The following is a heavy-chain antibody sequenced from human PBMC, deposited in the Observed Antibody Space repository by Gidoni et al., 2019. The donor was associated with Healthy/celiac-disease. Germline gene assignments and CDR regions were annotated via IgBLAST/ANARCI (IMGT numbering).Heavy chain of an antibody. Sequence: QVQLVQSGAEVKKPGASVKVSCKASGYTFTSYYMPWVRQAPGQGLEWMGIIQPSGGSTSYAQKFQGRVTMTRDTSTSTVYMELSSLRSEDTAVYYCARDLYDSSGYYQAFDYWGQGTLVTVSS. CDR3: ARDLYDSSGYYQAFDY. CDR2: IQPSGGST. V-gene: IGHV1-46*01. D-gene: IGHD3-22*01. CDR1: GYTFTSYY. J-gene: IGHJ4*02.